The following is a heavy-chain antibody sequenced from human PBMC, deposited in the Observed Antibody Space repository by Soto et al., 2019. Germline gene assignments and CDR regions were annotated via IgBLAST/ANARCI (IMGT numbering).Heavy chain of an antibody. CDR1: GFIFSTYS. CDR2: ISGSSGYI. V-gene: IGHV3-21*01. CDR3: AGRSCSNGVCPFDE. Sequence: GGSLRLSCAASGFIFSTYSMNWVRQAPGKGLEWVSSISGSSGYIYYADSVKGRFTISRDNAKDSLLLQMNSLRAEDTAIYYCAGRSCSNGVCPFDEWGQGTQVTVSS. J-gene: IGHJ4*02. D-gene: IGHD2-8*01.